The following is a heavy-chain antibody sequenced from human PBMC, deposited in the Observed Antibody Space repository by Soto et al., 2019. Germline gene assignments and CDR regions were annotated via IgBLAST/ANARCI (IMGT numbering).Heavy chain of an antibody. D-gene: IGHD6-19*01. J-gene: IGHJ4*02. CDR1: GFTFSNYA. CDR3: AKDRGAVAGTAISDY. V-gene: IGHV3-23*01. CDR2: ISGSVGST. Sequence: GGSLRPSCAASGFTFSNYAMTWVRQAPGKGLEWVSTISGSVGSTYYADSVKGRFTVSRDNSKNTLYLQINSLRAEDTAVYYCAKDRGAVAGTAISDYWGQGTLVTVSS.